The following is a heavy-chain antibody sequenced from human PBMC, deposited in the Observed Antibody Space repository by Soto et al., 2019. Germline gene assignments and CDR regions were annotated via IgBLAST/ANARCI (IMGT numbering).Heavy chain of an antibody. CDR2: IYYSGST. CDR1: GGSISSSSYY. CDR3: ASKGYCSGGSCYFKHHDAFEI. Sequence: PSTTLSLACTVSGGSISSSSYYWGWIRQPPGKWLEWIRSIYYSGSTYYNPSLKSRVTISVDTSKNQFSLKLRSVTAADTAVYYFASKGYCSGGSCYFKHHDAFEILGQGTMVT. V-gene: IGHV4-39*01. J-gene: IGHJ3*02. D-gene: IGHD2-15*01.